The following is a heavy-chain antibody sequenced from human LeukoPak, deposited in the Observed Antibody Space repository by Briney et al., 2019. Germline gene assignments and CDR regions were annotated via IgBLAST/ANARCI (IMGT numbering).Heavy chain of an antibody. Sequence: KTPETLSLTCTVSGGSISSYYWSWIRQPPGKGLEWIGYIYYSGSTNYNPSLKSRVTISVDTSKKEFSLKLSSVTAADTAVYYCARVARSITSPYYFDYWGQGTLVTVSS. CDR2: IYYSGST. CDR3: ARVARSITSPYYFDY. V-gene: IGHV4-59*01. D-gene: IGHD3-10*01. J-gene: IGHJ4*02. CDR1: GGSISSYY.